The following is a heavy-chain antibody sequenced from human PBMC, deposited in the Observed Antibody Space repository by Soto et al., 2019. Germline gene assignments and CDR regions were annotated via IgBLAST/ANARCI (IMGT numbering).Heavy chain of an antibody. CDR2: LYSGST. CDR1: GASITRGGFH. D-gene: IGHD2-21*01. Sequence: QLQLQESGPGLVKPSETLSLTCAVTGASITRGGFHWGWIRQSPGQGLQWIGSLYSGSTYYNPSLKSPSTMSADTSKNDFSLRLTSVTAADTAVYYCARGGEGHTFDYWGQGTLVTVSS. CDR3: ARGGEGHTFDY. V-gene: IGHV4-39*02. J-gene: IGHJ4*02.